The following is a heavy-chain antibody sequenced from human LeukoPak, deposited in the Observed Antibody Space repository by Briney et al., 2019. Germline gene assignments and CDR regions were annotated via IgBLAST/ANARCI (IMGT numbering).Heavy chain of an antibody. J-gene: IGHJ4*01. CDR2: IHYSGST. V-gene: IGHV4-39*01. CDR1: GGPISSTAYF. Sequence: PSETLPLTCTVSGGPISSTAYFWRWFRQPPGKGLEWIGSIHYSGSTYYNPSLKSRITVSVDTSKNQFSLRLSSVTAADTAVYYCARKRDCNAGCCYEDYWGPVVIVTVSS. CDR3: ARKRDCNAGCCYEDY. D-gene: IGHD2-15*01.